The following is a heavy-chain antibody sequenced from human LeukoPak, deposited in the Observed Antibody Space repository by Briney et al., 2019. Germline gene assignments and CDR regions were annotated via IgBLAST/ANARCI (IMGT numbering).Heavy chain of an antibody. CDR1: GHSISSGYY. J-gene: IGHJ4*02. Sequence: SETLSLTCAVSGHSISSGYYWGWSRQPPGKGGEGIERNYHSGSNYYNPSLKSRVTISVDTSKNQFSLKLSSVTAADTAVYYCARQGGATKFDYWGQGTLVTVSS. CDR2: NYHSGSN. V-gene: IGHV4-38-2*01. CDR3: ARQGGATKFDY. D-gene: IGHD5-12*01.